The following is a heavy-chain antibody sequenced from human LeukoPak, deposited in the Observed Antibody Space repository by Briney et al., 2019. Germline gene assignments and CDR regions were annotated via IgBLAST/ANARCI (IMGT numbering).Heavy chain of an antibody. Sequence: SGGSLRLSCAASGFTFSSYSMNWVRQAPGKGLEWVSSISSSSSYIYYADSVKGRFTISRDNAKNSLYLQMNSLRAEDTAVYYCARASYCSSTSCANAFDIWGQGTMVTVSS. CDR2: ISSSSSYI. J-gene: IGHJ3*02. CDR3: ARASYCSSTSCANAFDI. CDR1: GFTFSSYS. D-gene: IGHD2-2*01. V-gene: IGHV3-21*01.